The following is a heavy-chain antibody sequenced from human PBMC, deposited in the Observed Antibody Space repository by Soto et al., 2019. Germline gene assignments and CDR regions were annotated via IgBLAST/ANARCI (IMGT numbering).Heavy chain of an antibody. Sequence: GGSPRLSCAASGFTVSSNYMSWVRQAPGKGLEWVSVIYSGGSTYYADSVKGRFTISRDNSKNTLYLQMNSLRAEDTAVYYCASYYDSSGYYTNDYYYYGMDVWGQGTTVTVSS. CDR2: IYSGGST. CDR3: ASYYDSSGYYTNDYYYYGMDV. V-gene: IGHV3-53*01. J-gene: IGHJ6*02. D-gene: IGHD3-22*01. CDR1: GFTVSSNY.